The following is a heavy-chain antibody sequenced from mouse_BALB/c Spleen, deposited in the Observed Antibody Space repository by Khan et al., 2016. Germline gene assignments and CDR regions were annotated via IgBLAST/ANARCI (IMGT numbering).Heavy chain of an antibody. V-gene: IGHV1-54*01. CDR1: GYAFTNYL. D-gene: IGHD3-2*01. Sequence: QVQLKESGAELVRPGTSVKVSCKASGYAFTNYLIAWVKQRPGQGLEWIGVINPGSGGTNYNEKLKGKATLTADKSSSTAYMQLSSLTSDDSAVYFCARGQLGLPWFAYWGQGTLVTVSA. J-gene: IGHJ3*01. CDR3: ARGQLGLPWFAY. CDR2: INPGSGGT.